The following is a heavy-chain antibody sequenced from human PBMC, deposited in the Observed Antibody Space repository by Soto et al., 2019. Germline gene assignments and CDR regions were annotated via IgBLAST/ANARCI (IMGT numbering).Heavy chain of an antibody. D-gene: IGHD4-4*01. CDR1: GFTFSSYA. V-gene: IGHV3-23*01. CDR2: ISGSGGST. J-gene: IGHJ4*02. Sequence: PGGSLRLSCAASGFTFSSYAMSWVRQAPGKGLEWVSAISGSGGSTYYADSVKGRFTISRDNSKNTLYLQMNSLRAEDTAVYYCAEDGNYVLLFNYWGQGTLVTVSS. CDR3: AEDGNYVLLFNY.